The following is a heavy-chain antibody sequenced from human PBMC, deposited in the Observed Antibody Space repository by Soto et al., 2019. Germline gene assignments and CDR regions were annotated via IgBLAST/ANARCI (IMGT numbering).Heavy chain of an antibody. V-gene: IGHV1-69*02. D-gene: IGHD3-9*01. CDR1: GGTFSSYT. Sequence: QVQLVQSGAEVKKPGSSVKVSCKASGGTFSSYTISWVRQAPGQGLELMGRIIPILGIANYAQKFQGRVTITADKSTSTAYMELSSLRSEDTAVYYCARGQKRYFDWLKDWFDPWGQGTLVTVSS. CDR3: ARGQKRYFDWLKDWFDP. CDR2: IIPILGIA. J-gene: IGHJ5*02.